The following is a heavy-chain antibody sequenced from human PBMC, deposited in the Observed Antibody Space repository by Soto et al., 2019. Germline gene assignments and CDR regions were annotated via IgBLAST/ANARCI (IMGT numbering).Heavy chain of an antibody. D-gene: IGHD3-10*01. CDR3: ARDSYYYGSGSYGGFDY. Sequence: LSLTCTVSGGSISSYYWSWIRQPPGKGLEWIGYIYYSGSTNYNPSLKSRVTISVDTSKNQFSLKLSSVTAADTAVYYCARDSYYYGSGSYGGFDYWGQGTLVTVSS. V-gene: IGHV4-59*01. J-gene: IGHJ4*02. CDR2: IYYSGST. CDR1: GGSISSYY.